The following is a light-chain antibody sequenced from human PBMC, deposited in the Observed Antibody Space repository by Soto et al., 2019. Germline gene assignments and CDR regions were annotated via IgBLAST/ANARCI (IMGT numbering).Light chain of an antibody. CDR2: SVS. CDR1: QSVSSN. V-gene: IGKV3-15*01. CDR3: HQYNNWPPTWT. Sequence: EILRTQSPATLSVSPGERATLSCRASQSVSSNLAWYQQKPGQAPRLLIYSVSTRATDIPARFSGSGSGTEFTLNISSLQSEDFAVYYCHQYNNWPPTWTFGQGTKVDIK. J-gene: IGKJ1*01.